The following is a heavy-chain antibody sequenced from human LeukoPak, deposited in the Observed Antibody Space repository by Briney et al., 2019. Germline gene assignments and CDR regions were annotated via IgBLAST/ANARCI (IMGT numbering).Heavy chain of an antibody. D-gene: IGHD3-3*01. Sequence: GGSLRLSCAASGFTFSSYSMNWVRQAPGKGLEWVANIKQDGSEKYYVDSVKGRFTISRDNAKNSLYLQMNSLRVEDTAVYYCARGGATTFGLWGNAFDIWGQGTMVTVSS. J-gene: IGHJ3*02. CDR3: ARGGATTFGLWGNAFDI. CDR1: GFTFSSYS. V-gene: IGHV3-7*01. CDR2: IKQDGSEK.